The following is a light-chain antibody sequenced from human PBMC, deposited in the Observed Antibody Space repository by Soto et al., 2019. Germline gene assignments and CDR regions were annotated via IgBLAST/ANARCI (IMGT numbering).Light chain of an antibody. CDR1: QSVSVH. CDR3: QQYNNWPPYT. V-gene: IGKV3-15*01. J-gene: IGKJ2*01. CDR2: DAS. Sequence: EIVLTQSPGTLSLSPGERATLSCRASQSVSVHLAWYQQKPGQAPRLLIYDASTRATGIPARFSGSGSGTEFTLTISSLQSEDFALYYCQQYNNWPPYTFGQGTKLEIK.